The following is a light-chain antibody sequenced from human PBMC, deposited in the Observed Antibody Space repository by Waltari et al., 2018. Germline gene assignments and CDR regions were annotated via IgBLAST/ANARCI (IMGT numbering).Light chain of an antibody. CDR1: SNNVGNQG. Sequence: QAGLTQPPSVSKGLRQTATLTCTGNSNNVGNQGAAWLQQHQGHPPKLLLYRNNNRPSGISERFSASRSGNTASLTITGLQPEDEADYYCSAWDSSHSAYVFGTGTKVTVL. CDR3: SAWDSSHSAYV. CDR2: RNN. J-gene: IGLJ1*01. V-gene: IGLV10-54*01.